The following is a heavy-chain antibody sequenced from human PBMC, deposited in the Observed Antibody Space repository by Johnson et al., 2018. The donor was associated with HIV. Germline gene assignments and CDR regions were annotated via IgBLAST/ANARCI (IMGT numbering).Heavy chain of an antibody. CDR2: ISYDGSNK. V-gene: IGHV3-30-3*01. J-gene: IGHJ3*02. CDR1: GFTFSSYA. CDR3: AKGLIMIVFGGGLAHDAFDM. D-gene: IGHD3-16*01. Sequence: QMQLVESGGGVVQPGRSLRLSCAASGFTFSSYAMHWVRQAPGKGLEWVAVISYDGSNKYYADSVKGRFTISRDNSKNTLYLQMNSLRAEDTAVYYCAKGLIMIVFGGGLAHDAFDMWGQGTMVTVSS.